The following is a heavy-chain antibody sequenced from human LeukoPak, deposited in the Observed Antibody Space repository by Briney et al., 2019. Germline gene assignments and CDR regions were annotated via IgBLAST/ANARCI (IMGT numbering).Heavy chain of an antibody. CDR1: GFTFSSYA. CDR2: ISGSGGST. Sequence: PGGSLRLSCAASGFTFSSYAMSWVRQAPGKGLEWVSAISGSGGSTYYADSVKGRFTISRDNSKNTLYLQMNSLRAEDTAVYYCAKGYYYDSSGYYPTFDYWGQGTLVTVSS. V-gene: IGHV3-23*01. J-gene: IGHJ4*02. CDR3: AKGYYYDSSGYYPTFDY. D-gene: IGHD3-22*01.